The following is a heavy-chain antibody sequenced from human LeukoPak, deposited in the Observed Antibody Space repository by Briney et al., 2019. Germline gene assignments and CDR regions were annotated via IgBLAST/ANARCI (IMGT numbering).Heavy chain of an antibody. CDR3: AKGGAEAGTLYLEY. D-gene: IGHD6-13*01. CDR2: ISGSGGNT. V-gene: IGHV3-23*01. J-gene: IGHJ4*02. Sequence: GGSLRLSCAASGFTFSSYWMTWVRQAPGEGLEWVSAISGSGGNTYYTDSVKGRFTISRDNSKNTLYLQMNSLRAEDTAVYYCAKGGAEAGTLYLEYWGQGTLVTVSS. CDR1: GFTFSSYW.